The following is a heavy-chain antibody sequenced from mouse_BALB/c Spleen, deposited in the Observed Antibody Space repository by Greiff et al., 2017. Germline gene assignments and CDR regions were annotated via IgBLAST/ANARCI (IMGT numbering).Heavy chain of an antibody. CDR1: GFTFSSYT. D-gene: IGHD2-3*01. V-gene: IGHV5-12-2*01. Sequence: EVQVVESGGGLVQPGGSLKLSCAASGFTFSSYTMSWVRQTPEKRLEWVAYISNGGGSTYYPDTVKGRFTISRDNAKNTLYLQMSSLKSEDTAMYYCASQSLMTMDYWGQGTSVTVSS. J-gene: IGHJ4*01. CDR3: ASQSLMTMDY. CDR2: ISNGGGST.